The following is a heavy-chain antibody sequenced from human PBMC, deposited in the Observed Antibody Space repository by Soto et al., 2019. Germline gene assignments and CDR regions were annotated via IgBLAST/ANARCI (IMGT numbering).Heavy chain of an antibody. V-gene: IGHV3-30*18. CDR2: ISYDGSNK. D-gene: IGHD6-19*01. J-gene: IGHJ4*02. CDR3: AKDSRVEAVAGTLAY. Sequence: QVQLVESGGGVVQPGRSLRLSCAASGFTFSSYGMHWVRQAPGKGLEWVAVISYDGSNKYYADSVKGRFTISRDNSKNTLYLQMNSLRAEDTAVYYCAKDSRVEAVAGTLAYWGQGTLVTVSS. CDR1: GFTFSSYG.